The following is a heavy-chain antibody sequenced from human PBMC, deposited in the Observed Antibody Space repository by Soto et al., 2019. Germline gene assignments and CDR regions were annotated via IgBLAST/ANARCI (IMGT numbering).Heavy chain of an antibody. Sequence: VQLQESGPGLLRPSETLSLTCAVSGASVGSRVHHWSWIGETPGKGLEWIAYVHDSGDTKSNPSLQSRVTISMDRSRNLISLWLSSVTAADTAIYYCVTEYYQTDDYHKIDWGQGTLVTVSS. D-gene: IGHD3-16*01. V-gene: IGHV4-61*08. CDR3: VTEYYQTDDYHKID. CDR2: VHDSGDT. J-gene: IGHJ4*02. CDR1: GASVGSRVHH.